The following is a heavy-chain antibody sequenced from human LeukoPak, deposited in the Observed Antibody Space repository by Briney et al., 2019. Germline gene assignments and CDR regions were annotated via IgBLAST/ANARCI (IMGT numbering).Heavy chain of an antibody. D-gene: IGHD4-23*01. CDR2: IYTSGST. V-gene: IGHV4-4*07. Sequence: SETLSLTCTVSGGSISSYYWSWIRQPAGKGLEWIGRIYTSGSTNYNPSLESRVTMSVDTSKNQFSLKLSSVTAADTAVYYCARDGDFGGYFDYWGQGTLVTVSS. CDR3: ARDGDFGGYFDY. J-gene: IGHJ4*02. CDR1: GGSISSYY.